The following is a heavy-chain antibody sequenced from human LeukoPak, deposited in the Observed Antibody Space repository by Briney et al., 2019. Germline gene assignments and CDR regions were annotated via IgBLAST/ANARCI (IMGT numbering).Heavy chain of an antibody. Sequence: SETLSLTCTVSGGSISSYYWSWIRQPAGKGLEWIGRIYTSGSTNYNPSLKSRVTISVDKSKNQFSLKLSSVTAADTAVYYCARAGHSPSIAAADYWGQGTLVTVSS. V-gene: IGHV4-4*07. CDR1: GGSISSYY. CDR3: ARAGHSPSIAAADY. D-gene: IGHD6-13*01. J-gene: IGHJ4*02. CDR2: IYTSGST.